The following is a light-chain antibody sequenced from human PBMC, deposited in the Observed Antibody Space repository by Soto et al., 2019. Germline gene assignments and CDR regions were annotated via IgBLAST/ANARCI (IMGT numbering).Light chain of an antibody. V-gene: IGKV3-20*01. J-gene: IGKJ4*01. CDR2: DAS. CDR1: KSVGSNK. CDR3: QQSGSTPLT. Sequence: EMVLTQSPGTLSLSPGERATLSCRASKSVGSNKLAWYQQKRGQAPRCLMYDASTGATGIPDRFNGSGSGTDFTLTISSLEPDAFAVYYRQQSGSTPLTFGGGNTLAIK.